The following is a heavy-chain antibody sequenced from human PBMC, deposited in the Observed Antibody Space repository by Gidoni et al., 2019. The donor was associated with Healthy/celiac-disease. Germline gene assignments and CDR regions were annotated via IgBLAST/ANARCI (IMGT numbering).Heavy chain of an antibody. D-gene: IGHD3-10*01. CDR1: GFTFSSYG. V-gene: IGHV3-30*18. Sequence: QVQLVESGGGVVQPGRSLRLSCAASGFTFSSYGMHWVRQAPGKGLEWVAVISYDGSNKYYADSVKGRFTISRDNSKNTLYLQMNSLRAEDTAVYYCAKEIEYYYGSGSYPLHGMDVWGQGTTVTVSS. CDR2: ISYDGSNK. J-gene: IGHJ6*02. CDR3: AKEIEYYYGSGSYPLHGMDV.